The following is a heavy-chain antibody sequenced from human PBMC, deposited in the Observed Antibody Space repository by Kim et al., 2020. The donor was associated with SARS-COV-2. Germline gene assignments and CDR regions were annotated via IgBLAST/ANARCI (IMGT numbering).Heavy chain of an antibody. V-gene: IGHV4-59*09. J-gene: IGHJ5*02. CDR3: GRGYSSGWTFDP. Sequence: KYNPSPKSRVTISVDTYKNQLSLKLSSVTAADTAVYYCGRGYSSGWTFDPWGQGTLVTVSS. D-gene: IGHD6-19*01.